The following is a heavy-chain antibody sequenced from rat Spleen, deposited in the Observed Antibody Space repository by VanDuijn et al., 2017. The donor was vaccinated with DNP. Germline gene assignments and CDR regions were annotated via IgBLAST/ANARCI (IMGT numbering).Heavy chain of an antibody. V-gene: IGHV4-2*01. CDR3: AKGPNYGGYSDYFDY. J-gene: IGHJ2*01. CDR2: INTDSSTI. CDR1: GFNFNDYW. D-gene: IGHD1-11*01. Sequence: EVKLVESGGGLVQPGGSLKLSCAASGFNFNDYWMGWVRQAPGKGLEWIGQINTDSSTINYTPSLKDKCTISRDNAQDTLYLQMNKLGSEDTAIYYCAKGPNYGGYSDYFDYWGQGVMVTVSS.